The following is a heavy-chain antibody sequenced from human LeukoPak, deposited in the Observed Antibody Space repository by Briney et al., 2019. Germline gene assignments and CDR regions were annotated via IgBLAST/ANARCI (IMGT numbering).Heavy chain of an antibody. J-gene: IGHJ4*02. D-gene: IGHD1-26*01. V-gene: IGHV3-23*01. Sequence: PSGGSLRLSCAASGFTFSSYAMSWVRQAPGKGLEWVSAISGSGGSTYYADSVKGRFTISRDNSKNTLYLQMNSLRAEDTAVYYCAKVETSGSYYYFDSWGQGTLVTVYS. CDR3: AKVETSGSYYYFDS. CDR2: ISGSGGST. CDR1: GFTFSSYA.